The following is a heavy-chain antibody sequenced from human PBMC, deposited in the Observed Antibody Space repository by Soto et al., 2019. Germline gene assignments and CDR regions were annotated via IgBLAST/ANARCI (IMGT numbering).Heavy chain of an antibody. CDR2: IYKSATT. J-gene: IGHJ5*01. CDR1: GDSISTVDYF. CDR3: ARGRYCLTGRCFPNWFDS. D-gene: IGHD2-15*01. Sequence: LSLPCSVSGDSISTVDYFWAWIRQPPGQALEYIGYIYKSATTYYNPSFESRVAISLDTSKSQFSLNVTSVTAADTAVYFCARGRYCLTGRCFPNWFDSWGQGTLVTVSS. V-gene: IGHV4-30-4*01.